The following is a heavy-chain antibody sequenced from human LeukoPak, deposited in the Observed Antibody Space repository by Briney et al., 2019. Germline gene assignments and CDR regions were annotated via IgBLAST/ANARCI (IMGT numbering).Heavy chain of an antibody. Sequence: GRSLRLSCAASGFTFSSYAMHWVRQAPGKGLEWVAVISYDGSNKYYADSVKGRFTISRDNSKNTLYLQMNSLRAEDTAVYYCARGPAYSYYYFDYWGQGTLVTVSS. V-gene: IGHV3-30-3*01. CDR3: ARGPAYSYYYFDY. D-gene: IGHD2-21*01. CDR1: GFTFSSYA. CDR2: ISYDGSNK. J-gene: IGHJ4*02.